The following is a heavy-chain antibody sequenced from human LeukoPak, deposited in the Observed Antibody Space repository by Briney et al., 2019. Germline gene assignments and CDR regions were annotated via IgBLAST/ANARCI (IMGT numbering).Heavy chain of an antibody. J-gene: IGHJ4*02. CDR3: SRENGAFSPFGY. CDR1: GGSISNTNW. CDR2: ISLTGLT. D-gene: IGHD2-8*01. V-gene: IGHV4-4*02. Sequence: PSGTLSLTCGVSGGSISNTNWWSWVRRPPGQGLEWIGEISLTGLTHYNPSLESRVTVSRDKSKNQLSLNLTSVTAADTAVYYCSRENGAFSPFGYWGQGTLVTVLS.